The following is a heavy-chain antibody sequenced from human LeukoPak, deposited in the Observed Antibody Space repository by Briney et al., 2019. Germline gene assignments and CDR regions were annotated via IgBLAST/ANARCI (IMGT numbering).Heavy chain of an antibody. V-gene: IGHV3-7*01. CDR1: GFTFSSYW. CDR2: IKEDGSDK. D-gene: IGHD5-24*01. Sequence: GGSLRLSCTASGFTFSSYWISWVRQAPGKGLEWVANIKEDGSDKYYVDSVKGRFTISRDNVKNSLYLQMNSLRADDTAMYYCARDRGWLQFDYWGQGTLVTVSS. J-gene: IGHJ4*02. CDR3: ARDRGWLQFDY.